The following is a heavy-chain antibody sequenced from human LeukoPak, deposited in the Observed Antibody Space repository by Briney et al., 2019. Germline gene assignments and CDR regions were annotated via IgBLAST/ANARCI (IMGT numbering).Heavy chain of an antibody. CDR3: ARDYGSGIDC. Sequence: GGSLRLSCTASGLTFSSYGMHLVRQAPGKGLEWVALIWYDGSNKYYADSVKGRFTISRDNSKDTLYLQMNSLRAEDTAVYYCARDYGSGIDCWGQGTLVTVSS. V-gene: IGHV3-33*01. J-gene: IGHJ4*02. D-gene: IGHD3-10*01. CDR2: IWYDGSNK. CDR1: GLTFSSYG.